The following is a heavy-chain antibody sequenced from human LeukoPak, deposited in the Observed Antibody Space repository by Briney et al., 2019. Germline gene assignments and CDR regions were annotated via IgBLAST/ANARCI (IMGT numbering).Heavy chain of an antibody. V-gene: IGHV4-61*02. D-gene: IGHD6-19*01. CDR1: GGSISSGSYY. Sequence: PSQTLSLTCTVSGGSISSGSYYWSWIRQPAGKGLEWIGRIYTSGSTNYHPSLNGRVTISVDTSNNQFSLKLTSVTAADTAMYYCARGKWLPREIDYWGQGTLVTVSS. CDR3: ARGKWLPREIDY. CDR2: IYTSGST. J-gene: IGHJ4*02.